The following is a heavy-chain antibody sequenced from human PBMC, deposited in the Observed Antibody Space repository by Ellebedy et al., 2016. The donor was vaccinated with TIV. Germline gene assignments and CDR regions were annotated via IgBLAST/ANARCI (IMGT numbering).Heavy chain of an antibody. CDR2: IYHSGNT. CDR1: GGSISSSNW. J-gene: IGHJ3*02. V-gene: IGHV4-4*02. D-gene: IGHD5-18*01. Sequence: SETLSLTCAVSGGSISSSNWWSWVRQPPGKGLEWIGEIYHSGNTNYNPSLKGRVTISIDKSNKQFSLTLSSVTAADTAVYYCAREKDIAMATAAFYIWGQGTMVTVSS. CDR3: AREKDIAMATAAFYI.